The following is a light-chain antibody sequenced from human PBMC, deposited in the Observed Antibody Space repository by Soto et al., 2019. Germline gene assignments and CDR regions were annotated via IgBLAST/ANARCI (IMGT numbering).Light chain of an antibody. CDR3: QQYDTSPRT. CDR2: GAT. Sequence: SVLTQSPGTLSLSLGERATLSCRASQSVSSGYLAWYQQKPGQAPRLLIYGATSRAAGIPDRFSGSGSGTDFTLTISRLEPEDFAVYYCQQYDTSPRTVGQGTKLEIK. J-gene: IGKJ2*01. CDR1: QSVSSGY. V-gene: IGKV3-20*01.